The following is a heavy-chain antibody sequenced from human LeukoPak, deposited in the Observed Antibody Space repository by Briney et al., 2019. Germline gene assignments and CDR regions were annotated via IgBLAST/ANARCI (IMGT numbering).Heavy chain of an antibody. CDR1: GGSISSGGFY. CDR3: ARGPYYYDSKTFDY. V-gene: IGHV4-31*03. D-gene: IGHD3-22*01. Sequence: SSETLSLICTVSGGSISSGGFYWSWIRQHPGKGLEWIGYIYYSGSTYYNPSLKSRLTISVDTSKNQFSLKLRSVTAADTAVYYCARGPYYYDSKTFDYWGQGTLVTVSS. J-gene: IGHJ4*02. CDR2: IYYSGST.